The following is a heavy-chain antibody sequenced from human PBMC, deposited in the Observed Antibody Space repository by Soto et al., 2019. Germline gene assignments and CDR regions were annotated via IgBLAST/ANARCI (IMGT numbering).Heavy chain of an antibody. D-gene: IGHD3-22*01. Sequence: GGPLRLSCAASGFPFSSYALSWVRQAPGKGLEWVSSISGSGGSTYYADSVKGRFTISRDNSKNTLYLQMNSLRAEHTAVYYCSKDDHYDSSGYPLDYWGQGTMVTVSS. J-gene: IGHJ4*02. V-gene: IGHV3-23*01. CDR1: GFPFSSYA. CDR3: SKDDHYDSSGYPLDY. CDR2: ISGSGGST.